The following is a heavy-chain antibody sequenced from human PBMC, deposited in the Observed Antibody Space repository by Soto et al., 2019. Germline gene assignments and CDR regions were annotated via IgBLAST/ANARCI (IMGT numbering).Heavy chain of an antibody. CDR3: ARVHTSPPYSNYDSWFDP. CDR1: GYTFTSYG. J-gene: IGHJ5*02. CDR2: ISAYNGNT. V-gene: IGHV1-18*01. D-gene: IGHD4-4*01. Sequence: QVQLVQSGAEVKKPGASVKVSCKASGYTFTSYGISWVRQAPGQGLEWMGWISAYNGNTNYAQKLQGRVTMTTDTSTSTAYMELRSLKSDDTAVYYCARVHTSPPYSNYDSWFDPWGQGTLVTVSS.